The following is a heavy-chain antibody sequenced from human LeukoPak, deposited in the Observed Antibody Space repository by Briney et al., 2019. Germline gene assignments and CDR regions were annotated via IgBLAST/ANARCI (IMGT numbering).Heavy chain of an antibody. CDR2: IYFTGST. Sequence: PSETLSLTCTVSGGSVSSGSYYWTWIRQPPGKVLEWLGYIYFTGSTNYNPSLKSRVTISVDTSKNQFSLKLSSVTAADTAVYYCARDRGNWGLDYWGQGTLVTVSS. CDR3: ARDRGNWGLDY. D-gene: IGHD7-27*01. CDR1: GGSVSSGSYY. V-gene: IGHV4-61*01. J-gene: IGHJ4*02.